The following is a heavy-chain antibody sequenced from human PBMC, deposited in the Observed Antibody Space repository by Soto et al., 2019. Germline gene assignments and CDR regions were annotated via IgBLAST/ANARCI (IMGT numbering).Heavy chain of an antibody. D-gene: IGHD4-17*01. CDR3: SRGPRDGHPHPFDY. Sequence: TLSLTCTVSGGSIRRSSYSGGWIRQLAGKGLEWIVRIYSSGSTDYNPSVKSRVTMSVDTSGNQFSLKWNSVTAADTAMYYCSRGPRDGHPHPFDYSGQGTLVTVSS. V-gene: IGHV4-61*02. CDR2: IYSSGST. CDR1: GGSIRRSSYS. J-gene: IGHJ4*02.